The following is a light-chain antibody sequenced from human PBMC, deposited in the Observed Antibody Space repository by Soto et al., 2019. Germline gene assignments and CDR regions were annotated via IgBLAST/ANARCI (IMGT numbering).Light chain of an antibody. J-gene: IGKJ3*01. CDR3: QRRSKWPPPFT. V-gene: IGKV3-11*01. CDR2: DAS. Sequence: EIVLTQSPATLSLSPGERATLSCRASQSVSSNLAWYQQKPGQAPRLLIYDASNRATGIPDRFSGSGSGTDFTLTISSLEPEDFAVYYCQRRSKWPPPFTFGHGTKVDIK. CDR1: QSVSSN.